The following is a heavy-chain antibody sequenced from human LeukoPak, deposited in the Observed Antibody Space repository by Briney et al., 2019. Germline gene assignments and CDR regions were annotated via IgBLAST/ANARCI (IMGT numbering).Heavy chain of an antibody. Sequence: PGGSLRLPCAASGFTFSDYYMSWIRQAPGKGLEWVSYISSSGSTIYYADSVKGRFTISRDNAKNTLYLQVNNLRAEDTAVYYCARGPSSNWSGLDFWGQGTLLTVSS. J-gene: IGHJ4*02. CDR3: ARGPSSNWSGLDF. V-gene: IGHV3-11*04. D-gene: IGHD6-13*01. CDR2: ISSSGSTI. CDR1: GFTFSDYY.